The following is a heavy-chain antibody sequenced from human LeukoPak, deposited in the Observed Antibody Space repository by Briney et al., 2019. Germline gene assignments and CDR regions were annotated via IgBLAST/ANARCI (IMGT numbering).Heavy chain of an antibody. D-gene: IGHD3-22*01. Sequence: SETLSLTCAAYGGTFSSYYRSWIRQPPGKGLEWIASVFYTGNTFYNLSLKSRVTISVDTSKNQFSLKLSSVTAADTAVYYCAIDYYDSSGYHFDYWGQGTMVSVSS. CDR1: GGTFSSYY. CDR2: VFYTGNT. CDR3: AIDYYDSSGYHFDY. V-gene: IGHV4-39*07. J-gene: IGHJ4*02.